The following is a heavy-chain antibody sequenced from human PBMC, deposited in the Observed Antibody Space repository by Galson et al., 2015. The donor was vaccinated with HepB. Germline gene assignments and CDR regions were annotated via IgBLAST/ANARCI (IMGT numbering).Heavy chain of an antibody. CDR1: GFTFSSYA. D-gene: IGHD4-17*01. Sequence: SLRLSCAASGFTFSSYAMSWVRQAPGKGLEWVSTISDNSGEIHFADSVKGRFTISRDNSKNTLYLQMNSLRAEDTAVYFCARQAYAPFLEYWGQGTLVTVSS. J-gene: IGHJ4*02. CDR2: ISDNSGEI. CDR3: ARQAYAPFLEY. V-gene: IGHV3-23*01.